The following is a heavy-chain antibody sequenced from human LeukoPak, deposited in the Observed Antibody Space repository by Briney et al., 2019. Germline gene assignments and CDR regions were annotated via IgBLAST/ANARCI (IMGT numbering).Heavy chain of an antibody. CDR3: AKDDYGGRVYYIDY. D-gene: IGHD4-23*01. CDR2: ISGSGGST. V-gene: IGHV3-23*01. Sequence: GGSLRLSCAISGFTFSSYAMSWVRQAPGKGLEWVAAISGSGGSTYYADSVKGRYTISRDNSKNTLYLQMNSLRAEDTAVYYGAKDDYGGRVYYIDYCGQGNLGTVSS. CDR1: GFTFSSYA. J-gene: IGHJ4*02.